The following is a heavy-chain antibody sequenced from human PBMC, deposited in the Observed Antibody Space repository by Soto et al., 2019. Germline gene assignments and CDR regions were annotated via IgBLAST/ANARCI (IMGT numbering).Heavy chain of an antibody. CDR1: GGSISSSNW. V-gene: IGHV4-4*02. CDR2: IYHSGST. Sequence: SETLSLTCAVSGGSISSSNWWSWVRQPPGKGLEWIGEIYHSGSTNYNPSLKSRVTISVDKSKNQFSLKLSSVAAADTAVYYCARGASGGWYTNYYYYYYGMDVWGQGTTVTVSS. CDR3: ARGASGGWYTNYYYYYYGMDV. J-gene: IGHJ6*02. D-gene: IGHD6-19*01.